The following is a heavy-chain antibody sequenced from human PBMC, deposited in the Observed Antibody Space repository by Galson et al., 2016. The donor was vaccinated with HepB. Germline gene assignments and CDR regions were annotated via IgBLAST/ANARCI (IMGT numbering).Heavy chain of an antibody. Sequence: ETLSLTCSVSGASVNSGGYRWSWIRQPPGKGLQWIGYIYYTGSTNYNPSVKSRVSMSMDTSNNQFSLKVTSVTAADTALYYCARARGRSFGEFPEAYFDFWVQGTLVSVSS. J-gene: IGHJ4*02. D-gene: IGHD3-10*01. V-gene: IGHV4-61*08. CDR2: IYYTGST. CDR3: ARARGRSFGEFPEAYFDF. CDR1: GASVNSGGYR.